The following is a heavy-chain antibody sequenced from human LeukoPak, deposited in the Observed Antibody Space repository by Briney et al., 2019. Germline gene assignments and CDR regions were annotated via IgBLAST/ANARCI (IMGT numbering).Heavy chain of an antibody. V-gene: IGHV4-4*07. J-gene: IGHJ5*02. Sequence: PSETLSLTCTVSGGSISSYYWSWIRQPAGKGLEWIGRIYTSGSTNYNPSLKSRVTMSVDTSKNQFSLKLSSVTAADTAVYYCATSLQPLGSSSYTLNWFDPWGQGTLVTVSS. CDR3: ATSLQPLGSSSYTLNWFDP. D-gene: IGHD6-13*01. CDR1: GGSISSYY. CDR2: IYTSGST.